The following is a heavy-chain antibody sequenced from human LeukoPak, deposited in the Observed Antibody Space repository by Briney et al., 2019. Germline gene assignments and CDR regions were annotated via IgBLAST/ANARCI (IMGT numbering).Heavy chain of an antibody. CDR3: ASHPLTYCSSTSCYG. D-gene: IGHD2-2*01. CDR2: IYYIGST. J-gene: IGHJ4*02. V-gene: IGHV4-39*01. CDR1: GGSISSSSYY. Sequence: SETLSLTCTVSGGSISSSSYYWGWIRQPPGKGLEWRGSIYYIGSTYYNPSLKSRVTISVDTSKNQLSLKLSSVTAAATAVSSCASHPLTYCSSTSCYGWGQGTLVTVSS.